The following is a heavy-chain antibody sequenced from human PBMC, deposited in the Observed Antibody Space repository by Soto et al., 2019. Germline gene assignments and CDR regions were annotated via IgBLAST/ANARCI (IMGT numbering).Heavy chain of an antibody. J-gene: IGHJ4*02. D-gene: IGHD3-22*01. V-gene: IGHV1-69*13. Sequence: SVKVSCKDSGGTFSSYAISWVRQAPEQALEWMGGIIPIFGTANYAQKFQGRVPITADESTRTAYMELSSLRSEDTAVYYCARDSTVRPYYYDSSGYFRLDYWRQGTLVNVS. CDR1: GGTFSSYA. CDR3: ARDSTVRPYYYDSSGYFRLDY. CDR2: IIPIFGTA.